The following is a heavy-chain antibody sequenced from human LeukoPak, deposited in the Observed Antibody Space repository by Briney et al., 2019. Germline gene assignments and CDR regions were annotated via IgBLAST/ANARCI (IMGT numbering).Heavy chain of an antibody. CDR2: ISYDGSDK. J-gene: IGHJ5*02. CDR3: ARGGQLLHNWFDP. CDR1: GFTFSSYA. V-gene: IGHV3-30-3*01. D-gene: IGHD2-2*01. Sequence: QTWRSLRLSCAASGFTFSSYAMHWVRQAPGKGLEWVAVISYDGSDKYYADSVKGRFTISRDNSKNTLYLQMNSLRAEDTAVYYCARGGQLLHNWFDPWGQGTLVTVSS.